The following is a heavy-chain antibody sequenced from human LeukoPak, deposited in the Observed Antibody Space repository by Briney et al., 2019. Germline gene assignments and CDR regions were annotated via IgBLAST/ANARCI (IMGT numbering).Heavy chain of an antibody. CDR1: GFTFSSYW. Sequence: GGSLRLSCAASGFTFSSYWMSWVRQAPGKGLEGVANIKQDGSEKYYVDSVKGRFTISRDNAKNSLYLQMNSLRAEDTAVYYCARETKYGSSWYVSPQYYYYGMDVWGQGTTVTVSS. V-gene: IGHV3-7*01. CDR3: ARETKYGSSWYVSPQYYYYGMDV. J-gene: IGHJ6*02. D-gene: IGHD6-13*01. CDR2: IKQDGSEK.